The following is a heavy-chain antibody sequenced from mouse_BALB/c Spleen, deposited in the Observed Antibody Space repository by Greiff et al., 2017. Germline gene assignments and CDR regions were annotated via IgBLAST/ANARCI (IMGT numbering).Heavy chain of an antibody. D-gene: IGHD1-1*01. CDR2: IRNKANGYTT. J-gene: IGHJ2*01. CDR3: ARVYGSSWNYFDY. Sequence: EVKVEESGGGLVQPGGSLRLSCATSGFTFTDYYMSWVRQPPGKALEWLGFIRNKANGYTTEYSASVKGRFTISRDNSQSILYLQMNTLRAEDSATYYCARVYGSSWNYFDYWGQGTTLTVSS. V-gene: IGHV7-3*02. CDR1: GFTFTDYY.